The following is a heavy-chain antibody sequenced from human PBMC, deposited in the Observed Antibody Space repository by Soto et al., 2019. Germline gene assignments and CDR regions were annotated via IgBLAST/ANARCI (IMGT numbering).Heavy chain of an antibody. CDR2: ISSSSSYI. Sequence: GGSLRLSCAASGFTFSSYSMNWVRQAPGKGLEWVSSISSSSSYIYYADSVKGRFTISRDNAKNSLYLQMNSLRAEDTAVYYCARDAADIVLMVYAMGFDYWGQGTLVTVSS. D-gene: IGHD2-8*01. CDR3: ARDAADIVLMVYAMGFDY. V-gene: IGHV3-21*01. CDR1: GFTFSSYS. J-gene: IGHJ4*02.